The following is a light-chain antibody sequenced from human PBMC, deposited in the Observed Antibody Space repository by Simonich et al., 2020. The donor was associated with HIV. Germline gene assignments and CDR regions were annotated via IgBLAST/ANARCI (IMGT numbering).Light chain of an antibody. V-gene: IGLV1-40*01. CDR1: SSNIGAGSD. J-gene: IGLJ3*02. Sequence: QSVLTQPPSVSGAPGQRVTISCPGSSSNIGAGSDVHWYQHLPGTAPKLLIYGNTNRPSGVPDRFSGSKSGTSASLAITGLQAEDEADYYCQSYDSSLSALFGGGTKLTVL. CDR3: QSYDSSLSAL. CDR2: GNT.